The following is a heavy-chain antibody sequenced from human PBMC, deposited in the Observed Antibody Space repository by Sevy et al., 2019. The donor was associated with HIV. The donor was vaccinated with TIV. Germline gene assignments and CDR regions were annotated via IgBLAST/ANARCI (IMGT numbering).Heavy chain of an antibody. D-gene: IGHD2-2*01. CDR1: GFTFSNYW. CDR3: ARDCSSASCLWGMDV. Sequence: GGSLRISCAGSGFTFSNYWMSWVRQAPGKGREWVANIKRDGSEKYYVASVKGRFTISRDNAKTSLYLQMNSLRVEDTAVYYCARDCSSASCLWGMDVWGQGTMVTVSS. J-gene: IGHJ6*02. V-gene: IGHV3-7*03. CDR2: IKRDGSEK.